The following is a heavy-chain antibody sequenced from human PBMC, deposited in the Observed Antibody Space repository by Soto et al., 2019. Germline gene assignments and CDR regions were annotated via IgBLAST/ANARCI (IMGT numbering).Heavy chain of an antibody. J-gene: IGHJ5*02. V-gene: IGHV1-69*02. CDR3: ASGGAVVVPGAVDRHNWFDP. CDR1: GGTFSSYS. D-gene: IGHD2-2*01. Sequence: QVQLVQSGAEVKKPGSSVKVSCEASGGTFSSYSFSWVRQAPGQGLEWMGRVIPILGMANYAQKFQGRATIPADKYTSTVYMVPSSLRSEATAVYYWASGGAVVVPGAVDRHNWFDPWGQGTLVTVSS. CDR2: VIPILGMA.